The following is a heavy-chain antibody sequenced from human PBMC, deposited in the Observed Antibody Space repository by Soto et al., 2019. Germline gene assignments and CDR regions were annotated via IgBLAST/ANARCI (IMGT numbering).Heavy chain of an antibody. CDR2: IYPGDSDT. CDR1: GYSFTTYW. J-gene: IGHJ3*02. V-gene: IGHV5-51*01. CDR3: ARDTGDRGDAFDI. D-gene: IGHD7-27*01. Sequence: PGESLKISCKGSGYSFTTYWIGWVRQMPGKGLEWMGIIYPGDSDTRYSPSFQGQVSISVDKSINTAYLHWSSLKASDTAMYYCARDTGDRGDAFDIWGQGTMVTVSS.